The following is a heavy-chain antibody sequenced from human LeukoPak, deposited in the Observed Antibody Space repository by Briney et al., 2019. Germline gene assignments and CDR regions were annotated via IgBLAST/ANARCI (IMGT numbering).Heavy chain of an antibody. Sequence: ASVKVSCKASGYSFTSNYIHWVRQAPGQGLEWMGMIYPRDGSTSYAQKFQGRVTITRDTSASTAYMELSSLRSEDTAVYYCARIRGGCFDYWGQGTLVTVSS. CDR1: GYSFTSNY. D-gene: IGHD3-16*01. CDR3: ARIRGGCFDY. J-gene: IGHJ4*02. V-gene: IGHV1-46*01. CDR2: IYPRDGST.